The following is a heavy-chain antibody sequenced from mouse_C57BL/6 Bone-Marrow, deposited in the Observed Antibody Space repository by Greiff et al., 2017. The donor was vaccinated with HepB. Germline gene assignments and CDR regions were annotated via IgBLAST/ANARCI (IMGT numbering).Heavy chain of an antibody. CDR3: AREVYGYDVDYAMDY. CDR2: ISNGGGST. V-gene: IGHV5-12*01. J-gene: IGHJ4*01. CDR1: GFTFSDYY. Sequence: EVNLVESGGGLVQPGGSLKLSCAASGFTFSDYYMYWVRQTPEKRLEWVAYISNGGGSTYYPDTVKGRFTISRDNAKNTLYLQMSRLKSEDTAMYYCAREVYGYDVDYAMDYWGQGTSVTVSS. D-gene: IGHD2-2*01.